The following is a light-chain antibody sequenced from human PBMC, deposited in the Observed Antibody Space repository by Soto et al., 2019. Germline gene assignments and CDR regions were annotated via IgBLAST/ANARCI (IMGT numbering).Light chain of an antibody. V-gene: IGKV4-1*01. J-gene: IGKJ1*01. CDR1: QSVLYSSTNKNY. CDR3: QKYYSTPRT. Sequence: DIVMTQSPDSLAVSLGERATINCKSSQSVLYSSTNKNYLSWYQQKPGPPPKLLIYWASTRESGVPDRLSGSGSGTDFTLAISSLQAEDEAVYYCQKYYSTPRTFGQGTKVEIK. CDR2: WAS.